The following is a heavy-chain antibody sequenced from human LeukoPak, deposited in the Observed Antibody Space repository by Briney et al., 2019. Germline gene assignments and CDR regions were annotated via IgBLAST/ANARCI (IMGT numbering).Heavy chain of an antibody. D-gene: IGHD3-10*01. CDR1: GFTFTNAW. CDR2: IKTKTDGGTA. V-gene: IGHV3-15*01. Sequence: PGGSPRLSCAASGFTFTNAWMTWVRQAPGKGLEWVGRIKTKTDGGTADYAAPVKGRFTMSRDDSKSTLYLQMNSLKAEDTAMYYCTTSFLGSGSYSDYWGQGTLVTVSS. J-gene: IGHJ4*02. CDR3: TTSFLGSGSYSDY.